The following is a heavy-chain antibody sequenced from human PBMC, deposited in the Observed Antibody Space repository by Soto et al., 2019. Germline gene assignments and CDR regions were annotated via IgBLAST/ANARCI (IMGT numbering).Heavy chain of an antibody. CDR2: IYHSGSP. D-gene: IGHD2-15*01. Sequence: QLQLQESGSGLVKPSQTLSLTCAVSGGSISSGGYSWSWIRQPPGKGLEWIGYIYHSGSPYYNPSLKSRVTISVDRSTHQSSLKLSSVTAADTAVYYCARGQVVAAQHWGQGTLVTVSS. V-gene: IGHV4-30-2*01. CDR1: GGSISSGGYS. CDR3: ARGQVVAAQH. J-gene: IGHJ4*02.